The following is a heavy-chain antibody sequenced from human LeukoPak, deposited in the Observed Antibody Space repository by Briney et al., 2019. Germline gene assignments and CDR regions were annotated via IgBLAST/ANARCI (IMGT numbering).Heavy chain of an antibody. CDR1: GFTFSSYW. V-gene: IGHV3-7*03. J-gene: IGHJ4*02. CDR2: INQDRSQK. D-gene: IGHD4-17*01. Sequence: GGSLRLSCAVSGFTFSSYWMSWFRQAPGKGLEWVANINQDRSQKFSVDSVKGRFTISRDNAKNSLSLQMNSLRVEDTAVYYCARDWFDGDYDRFDYWGQGTLVTVSS. CDR3: ARDWFDGDYDRFDY.